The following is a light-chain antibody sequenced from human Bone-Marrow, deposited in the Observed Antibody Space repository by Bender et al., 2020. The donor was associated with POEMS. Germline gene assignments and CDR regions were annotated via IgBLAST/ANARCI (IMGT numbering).Light chain of an antibody. Sequence: QSALTQPASVSGSPGQSLTISCTGTSSDVDGYNYVSWYQQHPGKAPKLMIYDVSNRPSGVSNRFSGSKSGYTASLTISGLQVEDEADYYCSSYTSSSTLVFGGGTKLTVL. CDR3: SSYTSSSTLV. V-gene: IGLV2-14*03. J-gene: IGLJ2*01. CDR1: SSDVDGYNY. CDR2: DVS.